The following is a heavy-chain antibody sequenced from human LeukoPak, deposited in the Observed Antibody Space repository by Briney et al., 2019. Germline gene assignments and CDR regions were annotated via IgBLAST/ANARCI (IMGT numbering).Heavy chain of an antibody. V-gene: IGHV3-48*03. J-gene: IGHJ6*03. Sequence: GGTLRLSCAASGFTFSSYEMNWVRQAPGKGLEWLSYITSSDSTTHYADSVKGRFTISRDDAQNSLYLQMSSLRVEDTAVYYCARDGTPNYSSGWVYMDVWGKGTTVTISS. D-gene: IGHD6-25*01. CDR3: ARDGTPNYSSGWVYMDV. CDR1: GFTFSSYE. CDR2: ITSSDSTT.